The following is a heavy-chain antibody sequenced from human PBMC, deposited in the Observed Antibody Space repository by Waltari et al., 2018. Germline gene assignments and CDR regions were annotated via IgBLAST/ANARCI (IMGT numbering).Heavy chain of an antibody. CDR2: DGGGQ. CDR3: ARVAGLGTFYPFDY. V-gene: IGHV3-30*01. Sequence: QVQLVQSGGGVVQPGRSLSLSCAVSGFNFEDYTMHWVRRAPGKGLEWVTDGGGQYDADSVKGRFTVSRDNDNNIVHLQMNSLKTEDTAIYYCARVAGLGTFYPFDYWGQGSLVTVSS. J-gene: IGHJ4*02. D-gene: IGHD3-10*01. CDR1: GFNFEDYT.